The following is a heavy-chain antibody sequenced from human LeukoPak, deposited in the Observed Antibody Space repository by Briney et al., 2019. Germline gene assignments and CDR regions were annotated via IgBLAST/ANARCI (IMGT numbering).Heavy chain of an antibody. V-gene: IGHV3-23*01. CDR2: ISGSGGST. CDR1: GFTFSSYA. D-gene: IGHD3-22*01. J-gene: IGHJ3*02. CDR3: AGSYYYDSSGYYVGAFDI. Sequence: GGSLRLSCAASGFTFSSYAMSWVRQAPGKGLEWVSAISGSGGSTYYADSVKGRFTISRDNSKNTLYLQMNSLRAEDTAVYYCAGSYYYDSSGYYVGAFDIWGQGTMVTVSS.